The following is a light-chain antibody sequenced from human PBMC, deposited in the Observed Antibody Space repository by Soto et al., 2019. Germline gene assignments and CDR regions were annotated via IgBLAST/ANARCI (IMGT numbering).Light chain of an antibody. J-gene: IGLJ1*01. CDR2: EVS. V-gene: IGLV2-18*02. CDR1: NNDVGGYKG. CDR3: FSYTRRDTYV. Sequence: QSALTQAPSVARSPGQSVTISCTGTNNDVGGYKGVSWYQQSPGTAPKLIIYEVSNRPSGVPGRFSGSKSGNTASLTISGLQAEDEADYYCFSYTRRDTYVFGPGTKLTVL.